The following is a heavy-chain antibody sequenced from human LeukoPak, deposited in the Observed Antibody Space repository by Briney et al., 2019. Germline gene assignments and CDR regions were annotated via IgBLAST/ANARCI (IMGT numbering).Heavy chain of an antibody. CDR2: IYPGDSDT. CDR1: GYSFTSYW. V-gene: IGHV5-51*01. Sequence: GESLKISCKGSGYSFTSYWIGWVRQMPGKGLEWMGIIYPGDSDTRYSPSFQGQVTISADKSISTAYLQWSSLKASDTAMYYCASGGCSGGSCAAADYWGQGTLVTVSS. J-gene: IGHJ4*02. D-gene: IGHD2-15*01. CDR3: ASGGCSGGSCAAADY.